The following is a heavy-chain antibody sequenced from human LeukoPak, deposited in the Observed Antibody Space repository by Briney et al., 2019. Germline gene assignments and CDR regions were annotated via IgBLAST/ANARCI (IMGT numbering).Heavy chain of an antibody. CDR2: IYHSGST. Sequence: SGTLSLTCAVSGGSISITNWWSWVRQPPGTGLEWVGEIYHSGSTNYNPSLKSRATISVDKSKNQFSLKLSSVTAADTAVYYCARADTTMDPSFEYWGQGTLVTVSS. D-gene: IGHD5-18*01. J-gene: IGHJ4*02. CDR1: GGSISITNW. V-gene: IGHV4-4*02. CDR3: ARADTTMDPSFEY.